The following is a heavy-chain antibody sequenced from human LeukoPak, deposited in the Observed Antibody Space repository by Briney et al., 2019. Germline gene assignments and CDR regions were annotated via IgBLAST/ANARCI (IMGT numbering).Heavy chain of an antibody. J-gene: IGHJ5*02. Sequence: ASVKVSCKASGGTFSSYAISWVRQAPGQGLEWMGGIIPIFGTANYAQKFQGRVTITTDESTSTTYIELSSLRSEDTAVYYCARARNYYDSSGYYSSWGQGTLVTVSS. CDR2: IIPIFGTA. CDR3: ARARNYYDSSGYYSS. V-gene: IGHV1-69*05. CDR1: GGTFSSYA. D-gene: IGHD3-22*01.